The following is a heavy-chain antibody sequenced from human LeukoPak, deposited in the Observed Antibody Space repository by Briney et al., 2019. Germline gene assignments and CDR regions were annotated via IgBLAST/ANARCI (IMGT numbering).Heavy chain of an antibody. CDR1: GGSIRSTRYS. CDR2: LHYTGTT. Sequence: SETLSLTCTVFGGSIRSTRYSWGWIRQPPGKGLEWIASLHYTGTTFYNPPLKIRVTISVDTSKNQFSLRLSSVTAADTAIYYCARTGGSFYFYYYMDVWGKGTTVTVSS. V-gene: IGHV4-39*07. D-gene: IGHD1-26*01. J-gene: IGHJ6*03. CDR3: ARTGGSFYFYYYMDV.